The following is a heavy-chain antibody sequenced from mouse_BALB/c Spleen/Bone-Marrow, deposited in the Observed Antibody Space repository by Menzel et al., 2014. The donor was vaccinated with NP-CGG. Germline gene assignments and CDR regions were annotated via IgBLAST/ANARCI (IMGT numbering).Heavy chain of an antibody. D-gene: IGHD2-12*01. CDR3: ARWLLYY. CDR2: INPSNGRT. Sequence: VHLVESGAELVKPGASVKLSCKASGYTSTSYWMHWVKQRPGQGLEWIGEINPSNGRTNYNEKFKTKATLTVDKSSSTAYMQLSSLTSEDSAVYYCARWLLYYWGQGTTLTVSS. CDR1: GYTSTSYW. V-gene: IGHV1S81*02. J-gene: IGHJ2*01.